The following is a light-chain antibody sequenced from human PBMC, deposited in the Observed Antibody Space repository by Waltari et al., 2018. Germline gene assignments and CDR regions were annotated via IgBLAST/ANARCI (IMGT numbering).Light chain of an antibody. J-gene: IGKJ3*01. CDR1: QSISSY. CDR2: AAS. Sequence: DIQMTQSPSSLSASVGDSVTITCRASQSISSYLNWYQQKPGKDPKLLIYAASSLQSGVPSRFSGSGSGTDFTLTISSLQPEDFATYYCQQSYSTPFTFGPGTKVDIK. CDR3: QQSYSTPFT. V-gene: IGKV1-39*01.